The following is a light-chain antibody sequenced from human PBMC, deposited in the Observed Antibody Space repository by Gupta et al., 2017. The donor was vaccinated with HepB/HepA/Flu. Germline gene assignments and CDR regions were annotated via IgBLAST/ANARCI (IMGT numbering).Light chain of an antibody. V-gene: IGLV2-8*01. CDR1: SSDIGGYTY. CDR2: EVS. Sequence: SALTQPPSASGSPGQSVTISCTGTSSDIGGYTYVSWYQQHPGKAPKLMIYEVSKRPSGVPDRFSGSKSGNTASLTVSGLQAEDEADYFCSSYAGSNNEVFGGGTKLTVL. CDR3: SSYAGSNNEV. J-gene: IGLJ2*01.